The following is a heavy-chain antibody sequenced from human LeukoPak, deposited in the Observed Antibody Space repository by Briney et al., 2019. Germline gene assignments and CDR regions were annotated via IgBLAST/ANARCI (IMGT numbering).Heavy chain of an antibody. CDR2: ISSSSYI. J-gene: IGHJ4*02. CDR3: ARDQIAARPRSGLDY. CDR1: GFTFSSYS. V-gene: IGHV3-21*01. D-gene: IGHD6-6*01. Sequence: PGGSLRLSCAASGFTFSSYSMNWVRQAPGKGLEWVSSISSSSYIYYADSVKGRFTISRDNAKNSLYLQMNSLRAEDTAVYYCARDQIAARPRSGLDYWGQGTLVTVSS.